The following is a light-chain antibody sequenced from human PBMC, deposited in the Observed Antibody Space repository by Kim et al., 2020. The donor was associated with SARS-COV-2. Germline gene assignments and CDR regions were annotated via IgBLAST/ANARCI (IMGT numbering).Light chain of an antibody. V-gene: IGLV2-14*01. CDR3: SSYTTSSTYV. CDR2: DVT. CDR1: SSDVGTYNY. J-gene: IGLJ1*01. Sequence: QSALTQPASVSGSPGQSITISCTGTSSDVGTYNYVSWYRQRPGEAPKLMIFDVTVRPSGVSNRFSGSKSGNKASLTISGLRTDDEADYYCSSYTTSSTYVFGTGTKVTVL.